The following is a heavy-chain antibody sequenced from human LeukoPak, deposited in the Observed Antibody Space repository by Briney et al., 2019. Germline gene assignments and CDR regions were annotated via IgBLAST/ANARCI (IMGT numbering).Heavy chain of an antibody. J-gene: IGHJ1*01. CDR3: ANPGGDDSSGYYIEYFQH. V-gene: IGHV3-23*01. CDR1: GFTFSSYA. D-gene: IGHD3-22*01. CDR2: ISGSGGST. Sequence: GGSLRLSCAASGFTFSSYAMSWVRQAPGKGLEWVSAISGSGGSTYYADSVKGRFTISRDNSKNTLYLQMNSLRAEDTAVYYCANPGGDDSSGYYIEYFQHWGQGTLVTVSS.